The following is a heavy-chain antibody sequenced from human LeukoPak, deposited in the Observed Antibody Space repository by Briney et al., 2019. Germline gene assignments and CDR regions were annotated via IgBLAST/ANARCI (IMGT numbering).Heavy chain of an antibody. CDR1: GYTFTSYG. D-gene: IGHD1-14*01. CDR3: AREYTDYYYMDV. J-gene: IGHJ6*03. Sequence: ASVKVSCKASGYTFTSYGISWVRQAPGQGLEWMGWISAYNGNTNYAQKLQGRVTMTTDTSTSTAYMELRGLRSDDTAVYYCAREYTDYYYMDVWGKGTTVTISS. CDR2: ISAYNGNT. V-gene: IGHV1-18*01.